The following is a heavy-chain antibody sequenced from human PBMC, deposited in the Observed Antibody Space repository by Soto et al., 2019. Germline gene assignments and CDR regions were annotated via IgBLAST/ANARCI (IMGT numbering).Heavy chain of an antibody. D-gene: IGHD3-10*01. CDR3: ARDSRSGGTHMDV. J-gene: IGHJ6*03. V-gene: IGHV4-31*03. CDR1: GGSISSGGYY. Sequence: QVQLQESGPGLVKPSQTLSLTCTVSGGSISSGGYYWSWIRQHPGKGLEWIGYIYYSWSTYYNPSLKSRVTISVDTSKNQFSLKLSSVTAADTAVYYCARDSRSGGTHMDVWGKGTTVTVSS. CDR2: IYYSWST.